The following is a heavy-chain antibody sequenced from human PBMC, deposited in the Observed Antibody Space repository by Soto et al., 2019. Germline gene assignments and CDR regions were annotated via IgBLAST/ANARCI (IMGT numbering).Heavy chain of an antibody. V-gene: IGHV4-59*08. J-gene: IGHJ6*03. D-gene: IGHD3-3*01. CDR2: IYYSGST. CDR1: GGSISSYY. CDR3: ARQGVGVVRSLSRSPSTHSYYMDV. Sequence: SETLSLTCTVSGGSISSYYWSWIRQPPGKGLEWIGYIYYSGSTNYNPSLKSRVTISVDTSKNQFSLKLSSVTAADTAVYYCARQGVGVVRSLSRSPSTHSYYMDVWGKGTTVTVSS.